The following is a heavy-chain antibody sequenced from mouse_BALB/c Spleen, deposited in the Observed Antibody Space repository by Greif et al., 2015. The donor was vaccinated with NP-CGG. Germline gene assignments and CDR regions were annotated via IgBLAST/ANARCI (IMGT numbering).Heavy chain of an antibody. J-gene: IGHJ2*01. CDR2: ISNGGGST. D-gene: IGHD1-1*01. CDR1: GFTFRSYT. V-gene: IGHV5-12-2*01. Sequence: EVQLVESGGGLVQPGGSLKLSCAASGFTFRSYTMSWVRQTPEKRLEWVAYISNGGGSTYYPDTVKGRFTISRDNAKNTLYLQMSSLKSEDTAMYYCARHGHYYGSSYGYFDHWGQGTTLTVSS. CDR3: ARHGHYYGSSYGYFDH.